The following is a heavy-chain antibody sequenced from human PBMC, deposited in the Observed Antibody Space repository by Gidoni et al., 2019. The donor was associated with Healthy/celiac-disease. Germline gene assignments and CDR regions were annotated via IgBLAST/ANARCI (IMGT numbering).Heavy chain of an antibody. J-gene: IGHJ5*02. CDR1: GFTFSSYD. V-gene: IGHV3-30-3*01. D-gene: IGHD3-10*01. CDR2: KSYDGSNK. Sequence: QVQLVESGGGVVQPGRSLRLSCAASGFTFSSYDMPWVRQAPGKGLEWVAVKSYDGSNKYYADAVKGRFTISRDNSKNTLYLQMNSLRAEDTAVYYCARDRYGVTMVRGVITWFDPWGQGTLVTVSS. CDR3: ARDRYGVTMVRGVITWFDP.